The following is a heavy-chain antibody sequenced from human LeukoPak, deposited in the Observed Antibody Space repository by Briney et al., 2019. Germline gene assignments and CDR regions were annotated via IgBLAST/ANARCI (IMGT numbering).Heavy chain of an antibody. CDR1: GYTFTGHY. J-gene: IGHJ4*02. Sequence: ASVKVSCKASGYTFTGHYIHWVRQAPGQGLEWMGWINPKNAGTNYAQKFQGRVTMTRDTSTGTAYMELSRLRSDDTAVYYCARTLYIAAAPGGFDYWGQGTLVTVSS. V-gene: IGHV1-2*02. CDR3: ARTLYIAAAPGGFDY. CDR2: INPKNAGT. D-gene: IGHD6-13*01.